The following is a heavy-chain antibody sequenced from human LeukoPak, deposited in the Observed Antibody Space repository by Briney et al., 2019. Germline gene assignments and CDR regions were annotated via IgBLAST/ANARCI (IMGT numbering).Heavy chain of an antibody. CDR1: GYTXTTYY. CDR3: ARDHSGSQHWFDP. V-gene: IGHV1-46*01. CDR2: INPSVGST. J-gene: IGHJ5*02. Sequence: ASVKVSCKASGYTXTTYYVHWVRQAPGQGLEWMGVINPSVGSTSYAQKFQGRVTMTRDTSTSTVYMELSSLRSEDTAVYYCARDHSGSQHWFDPWGQGTLVTVSS. D-gene: IGHD1-26*01.